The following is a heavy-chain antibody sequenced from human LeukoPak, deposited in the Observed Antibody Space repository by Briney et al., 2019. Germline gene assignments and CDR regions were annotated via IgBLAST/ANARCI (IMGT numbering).Heavy chain of an antibody. V-gene: IGHV3-48*01. D-gene: IGHD3-16*02. CDR3: ARGTLRLGELSSDY. CDR2: ISRTSTTI. Sequence: GGSLRLSCAASGFTFSSYSMNWVRQSPGKGLEWVSQISRTSTTIYYADSVKGRFTISRDNAKNSVYLQMNSLRAEDTAVYFCARGTLRLGELSSDYWGQGTLVTVSS. J-gene: IGHJ4*02. CDR1: GFTFSSYS.